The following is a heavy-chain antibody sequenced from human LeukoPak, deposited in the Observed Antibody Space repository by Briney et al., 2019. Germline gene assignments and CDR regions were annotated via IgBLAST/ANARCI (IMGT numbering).Heavy chain of an antibody. J-gene: IGHJ3*02. CDR2: ISYDGSNK. Sequence: PGGSLRLSCAASGLTFSSYWMHWVRQAPGKGLEWVAVISYDGSNKYYADSVKGRFTISRDNSKNTLYLQMNSLRAEDTAVYYCAKGLGAFDIWGQGTMVTVSS. CDR1: GLTFSSYW. CDR3: AKGLGAFDI. V-gene: IGHV3-30*18.